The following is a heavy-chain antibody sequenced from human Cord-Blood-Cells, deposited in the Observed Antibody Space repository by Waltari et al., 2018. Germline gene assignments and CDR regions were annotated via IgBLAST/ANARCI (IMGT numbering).Heavy chain of an antibody. CDR1: GGTFSSYA. D-gene: IGHD3-3*02. V-gene: IGHV1-69*06. Sequence: QVQLVQSGAEVKKPGSSVKVSCKASGGTFSSYAISWVRQAPGQGLEWMGGVIPIFGTANYAKKFQGRVTITADKSTSTAYMELSSLRSEDTAVYYCARNHFWSGYPYYYYGMDVWGQGTTVTVSS. J-gene: IGHJ6*02. CDR2: VIPIFGTA. CDR3: ARNHFWSGYPYYYYGMDV.